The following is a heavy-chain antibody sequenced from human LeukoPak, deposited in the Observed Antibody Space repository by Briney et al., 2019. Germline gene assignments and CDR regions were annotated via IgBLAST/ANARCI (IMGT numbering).Heavy chain of an antibody. D-gene: IGHD3-22*01. CDR2: ISYDGTDK. CDR3: VKLDYYDTSVYYYDYFDY. Sequence: GGSLRLSCAASGFTFSSYGMHWVRQAPGKGLEWVALISYDGTDKYYADSVKGRFTISRDNSKNTLYLQMNSLRAEDTAVYYCVKLDYYDTSVYYYDYFDYWGQGTLVTVSS. J-gene: IGHJ4*02. CDR1: GFTFSSYG. V-gene: IGHV3-30*18.